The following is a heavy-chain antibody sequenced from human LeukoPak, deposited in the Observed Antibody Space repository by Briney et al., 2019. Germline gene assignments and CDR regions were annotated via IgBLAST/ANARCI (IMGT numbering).Heavy chain of an antibody. J-gene: IGHJ4*02. V-gene: IGHV4-34*01. D-gene: IGHD2-15*01. CDR1: GGSFSGYY. Sequence: SETLSLTCAVYGGSFSGYYWSWIRQPPGKGLEWIGEINHSRSTNYNPSLKSRVTISVDTSKSQFSLKLSSVTAADTAVYYCARGENSGGTDYWGQGTLVTVSS. CDR3: ARGENSGGTDY. CDR2: INHSRST.